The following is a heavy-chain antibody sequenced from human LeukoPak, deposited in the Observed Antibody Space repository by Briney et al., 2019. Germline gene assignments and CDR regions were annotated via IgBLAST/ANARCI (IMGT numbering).Heavy chain of an antibody. CDR1: GLTFSNYM. CDR2: ITGTGGTT. V-gene: IGHV3-23*01. D-gene: IGHD5-24*01. CDR3: VKRMAPVGHFED. Sequence: PGGSLRLSCAASGLTFSNYMMNWVRQAPGKGLEWVSSITGTGGTTFYADSVRGRFTISRDNSNNTLYLQMNSLRVEDTALYYCVKRMAPVGHFEDWGQGTLVTVSS. J-gene: IGHJ4*02.